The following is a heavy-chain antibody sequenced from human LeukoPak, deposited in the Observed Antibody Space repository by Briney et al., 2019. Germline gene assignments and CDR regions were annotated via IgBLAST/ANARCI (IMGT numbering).Heavy chain of an antibody. CDR3: ARNPGIAVPDY. Sequence: PSETLSLTCAVSGYSISSGDYWGWIRQPPGKGPGWIGSIHHSVSTYYNPSLKGRVTISVDTSKNPFSLKLSSVTAADTAVYYCARNPGIAVPDYWGQGTLVTVSS. D-gene: IGHD6-19*01. J-gene: IGHJ4*02. V-gene: IGHV4-38-2*01. CDR1: GYSISSGDY. CDR2: IHHSVST.